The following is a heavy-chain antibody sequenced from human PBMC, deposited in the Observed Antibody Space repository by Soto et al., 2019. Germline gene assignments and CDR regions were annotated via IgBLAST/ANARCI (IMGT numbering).Heavy chain of an antibody. CDR3: ARAYDYIWGSYRWFDY. D-gene: IGHD3-16*02. CDR2: INHSGST. CDR1: GGSISSSSYY. Sequence: PSETLSLTCTVSGGSISSSSYYWSWIRQPPGKGLEGIGEINHSGSTNYNPSLKSRVTISVDTSKYQFSLKLSSVTAADTAVYYCARAYDYIWGSYRWFDYWGQGTLVTVSS. J-gene: IGHJ4*02. V-gene: IGHV4-39*07.